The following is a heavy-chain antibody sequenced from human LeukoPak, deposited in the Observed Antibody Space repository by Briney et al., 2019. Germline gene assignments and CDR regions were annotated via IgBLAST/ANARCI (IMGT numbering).Heavy chain of an antibody. CDR1: GLTFSSYW. D-gene: IGHD6-19*01. V-gene: IGHV3-74*01. Sequence: QPGGSLRLSCAASGLTFSSYWMHWVRQAPGKGLVWVSRINSDGSSTSYADSVKGRSTISRDDAKNTLYLQMNSLRAEDTAVYYCARDLTVAAYYYYYYGMDVWGQGTTVTVSS. CDR3: ARDLTVAAYYYYYYGMDV. J-gene: IGHJ6*02. CDR2: INSDGSST.